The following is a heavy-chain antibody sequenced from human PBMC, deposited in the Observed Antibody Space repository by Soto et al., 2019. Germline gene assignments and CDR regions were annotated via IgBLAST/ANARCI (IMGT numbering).Heavy chain of an antibody. J-gene: IGHJ2*01. CDR3: FICYCSIGSCFTCWPFDL. Sequence: QVPVVQSGAEVKKPGASVKVACKASGYSVDTFGMSWVRQAPGQGLEWMGWISIEKGDTNSAQKFQDRVTMNTDTATSTAYMELRSLTSDDTAVYYCFICYCSIGSCFTCWPFDLWGRGTLVTVSS. V-gene: IGHV1-18*01. CDR1: GYSVDTFG. CDR2: ISIEKGDT. D-gene: IGHD2-15*01.